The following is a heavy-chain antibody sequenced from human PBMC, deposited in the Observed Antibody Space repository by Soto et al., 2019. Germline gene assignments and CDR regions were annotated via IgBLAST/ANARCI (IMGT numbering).Heavy chain of an antibody. CDR2: IIPILGTP. CDR1: GDTPSTYA. CDR3: AILGLDVDS. Sequence: QVQLVQSGAEVQKPGSSVNVSCKASGDTPSTYAISWVRQAPGKGLEWMGGIIPILGTPNYAQRFQGRITISADTSTRTTYMELNSVTSDDTAVFYCAILGLDVDSWGQGTLVIVSS. J-gene: IGHJ4*02. V-gene: IGHV1-69*14. D-gene: IGHD3-16*01.